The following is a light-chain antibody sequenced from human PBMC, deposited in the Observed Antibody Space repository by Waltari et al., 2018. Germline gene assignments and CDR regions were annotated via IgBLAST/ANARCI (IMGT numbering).Light chain of an antibody. V-gene: IGKV1-39*01. J-gene: IGKJ1*01. CDR2: AAS. CDR3: QQSYSTPRT. CDR1: QSISSY. Sequence: DIQMTQSPSSLSASVGDRVTITCRASQSISSYLNWYQQKPGKAPKHLFYAASSLQSAVPSRFSGSGSETDFTRTISSLQPEDSATYYCQQSYSTPRTFGQGTKVEI.